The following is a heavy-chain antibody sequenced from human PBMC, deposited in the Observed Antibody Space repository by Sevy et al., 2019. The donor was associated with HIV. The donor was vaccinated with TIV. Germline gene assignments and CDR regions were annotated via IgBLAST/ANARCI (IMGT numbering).Heavy chain of an antibody. V-gene: IGHV6-1*01. J-gene: IGHJ4*02. CDR2: TYYRSKWYN. Sequence: SQTISLTCAISGDSVSSNSAAWNWIRQSPSRGLEWLGRTYYRSKWYNDYAVSVKSRITINPDTSKNQFSLQLNSVTPEDTAVYYCARDGRDIVATIYYFDYWGQGTLVTVSS. CDR1: GDSVSSNSAA. D-gene: IGHD5-12*01. CDR3: ARDGRDIVATIYYFDY.